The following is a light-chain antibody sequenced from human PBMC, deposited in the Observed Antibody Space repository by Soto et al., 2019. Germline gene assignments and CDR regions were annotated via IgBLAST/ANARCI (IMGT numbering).Light chain of an antibody. CDR1: QTIDSW. CDR2: KAS. J-gene: IGKJ1*01. CDR3: QQYHIYSGT. V-gene: IGKV1-5*03. Sequence: DIQMTQSPSSLSASVGYRVTITCRSSQTIDSWLAWYQQRPGKPPNLLIYKASTLASGVPSRFSGSGSGTEFTLTINSLQPDDFATYYCQQYHIYSGTFGQGTKVDIK.